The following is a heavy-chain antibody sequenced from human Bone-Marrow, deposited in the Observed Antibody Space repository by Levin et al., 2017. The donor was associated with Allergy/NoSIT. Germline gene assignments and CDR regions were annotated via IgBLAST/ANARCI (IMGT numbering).Heavy chain of an antibody. CDR1: KFTFSNYG. CDR3: AKDTGNYYDTTGHIDY. J-gene: IGHJ4*02. CDR2: ISYDGNFD. V-gene: IGHV3-30*18. D-gene: IGHD3-16*01. Sequence: GESLKISCVASKFTFSNYGMHWVRQAPGKGLEWVASISYDGNFDYYADSVKGRFTISRDNSKNTLYLQVNSVTTEDTAVFYCAKDTGNYYDTTGHIDYWGQGTPVIVSS.